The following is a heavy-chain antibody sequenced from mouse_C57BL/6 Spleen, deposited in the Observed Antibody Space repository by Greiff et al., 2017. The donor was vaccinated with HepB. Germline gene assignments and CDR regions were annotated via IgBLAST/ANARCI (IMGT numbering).Heavy chain of an antibody. Sequence: EVQRVESGPELVKPGASVKISCKASGYSFTGYYMNWVKQSPEKSLEWIGEINPSTGGTTYNQKFKAKATLTVDKSSSTAYMQLKSLTSEDSAVYYCAREDGSSDYWGQGTTLTVSS. D-gene: IGHD1-1*01. V-gene: IGHV1-42*01. J-gene: IGHJ2*01. CDR3: AREDGSSDY. CDR1: GYSFTGYY. CDR2: INPSTGGT.